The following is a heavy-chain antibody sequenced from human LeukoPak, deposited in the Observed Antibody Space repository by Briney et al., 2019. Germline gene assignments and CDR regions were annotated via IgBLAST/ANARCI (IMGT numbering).Heavy chain of an antibody. D-gene: IGHD4-17*01. CDR3: ARSPVTTFWFDP. J-gene: IGHJ5*02. Sequence: SETLSLTCTVSGGSISSYYWSWIRQPPGKGLEWIGYIYYSGSTNYNPSLKSRVTISVDTSKNQFSLKLSSVTAADTAVYYCARSPVTTFWFDPWGQGTLVTVSS. CDR1: GGSISSYY. CDR2: IYYSGST. V-gene: IGHV4-59*01.